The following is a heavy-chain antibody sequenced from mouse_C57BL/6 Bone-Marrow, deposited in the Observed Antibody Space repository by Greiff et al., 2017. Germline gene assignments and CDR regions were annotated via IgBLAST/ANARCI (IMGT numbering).Heavy chain of an antibody. CDR3: NWDYYAMDY. CDR2: IRNKANNHAT. V-gene: IGHV6-6*01. CDR1: GFTFSDAW. Sequence: EVNVVESGGGLVQPGGSMKLSCAASGFTFSDAWMDWVSQSPEKGLEWVAAIRNKANNHATYYAESVKGRFTISRDDSKSSVYLQMNSLRAEDTGIYYCNWDYYAMDYWGQGTSVTVSS. J-gene: IGHJ4*01.